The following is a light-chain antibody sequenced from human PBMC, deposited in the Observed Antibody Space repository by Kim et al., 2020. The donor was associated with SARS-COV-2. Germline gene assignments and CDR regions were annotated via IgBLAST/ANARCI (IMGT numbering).Light chain of an antibody. CDR2: DAS. CDR3: QQYNSYSYT. CDR1: QSISSW. J-gene: IGKJ2*01. V-gene: IGKV1-5*01. Sequence: DIQMTQSPSTLSASVGDRVTITCRASQSISSWLAWYQQKPGKAPKLLIYDASSLESGVPSRFNGSGSGTEFTLTISSLQPDDFATYYCQQYNSYSYTFGQGTKLEI.